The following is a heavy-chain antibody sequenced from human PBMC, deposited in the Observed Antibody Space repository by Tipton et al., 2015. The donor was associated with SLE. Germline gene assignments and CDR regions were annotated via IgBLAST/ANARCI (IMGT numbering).Heavy chain of an antibody. V-gene: IGHV4-34*01. D-gene: IGHD3-10*01. CDR3: ARHYWGSDY. J-gene: IGHJ4*02. Sequence: TLSLTCAVYGGSFSGYYWSWIRQPPGKGLEWIGEINHSGSTNHNPSLKSRVTISVDTSKNQFSLTLSSVTAADTAVYYCARHYWGSDYWGQGTLVTVSS. CDR1: GGSFSGYY. CDR2: INHSGST.